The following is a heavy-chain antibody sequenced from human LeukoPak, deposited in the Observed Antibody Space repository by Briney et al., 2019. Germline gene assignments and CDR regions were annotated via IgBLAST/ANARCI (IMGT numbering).Heavy chain of an antibody. D-gene: IGHD4-17*01. J-gene: IGHJ4*02. CDR2: ISSNGGST. CDR1: GFTFSSYA. Sequence: GGSLRLSCAASGFTFSSYAMHWVRQAPGQGLEYVSAISSNGGSTYYANSVKGRFTISRDNSKNTLYLQMGSLRAEDMAVYYCARGNYGDYHFDYWGQGTLVTVSS. CDR3: ARGNYGDYHFDY. V-gene: IGHV3-64*01.